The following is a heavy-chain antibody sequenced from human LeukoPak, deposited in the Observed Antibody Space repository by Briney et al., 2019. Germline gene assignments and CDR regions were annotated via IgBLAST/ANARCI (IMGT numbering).Heavy chain of an antibody. CDR2: IIPIFGTA. CDR1: GGTFSSYA. J-gene: IGHJ1*01. Sequence: SVKVSCKASGGTFSSYAISWVRQAPGQVLEWMGGIIPIFGTANYAQKFQGGVTITADESTSTAYMELSSLRSEDTAVYYCASPPITQVVTQYFQHWGQGTLVTVSS. D-gene: IGHD3-22*01. CDR3: ASPPITQVVTQYFQH. V-gene: IGHV1-69*13.